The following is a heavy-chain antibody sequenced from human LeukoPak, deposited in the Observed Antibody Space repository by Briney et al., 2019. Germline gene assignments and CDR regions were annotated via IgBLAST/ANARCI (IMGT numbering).Heavy chain of an antibody. V-gene: IGHV4-31*03. J-gene: IGHJ6*02. CDR1: GGSISSGGYY. CDR2: IYYSGST. D-gene: IGHD6-19*01. Sequence: TLSLTCTVSGGSISSGGYYWSWIRQHPGKGLEWIGYIYYSGSTYYNPSLKSRVTISVDTSKNQFSLKLSSVTAADTAVYYCARGPQSGWDYYYYYGMDVWGQGTTVTVSS. CDR3: ARGPQSGWDYYYYYGMDV.